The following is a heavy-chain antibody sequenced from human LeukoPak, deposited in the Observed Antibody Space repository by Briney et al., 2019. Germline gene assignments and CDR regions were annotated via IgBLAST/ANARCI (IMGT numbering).Heavy chain of an antibody. CDR1: GGSISSYY. CDR2: IYYSGST. D-gene: IGHD4-11*01. Sequence: SETLSLTCTVSGGSISSYYWSWIRQPPGKGLEWIGYIYYSGSTNYNPSLKSRVTISVDTSKNQFSLKLSSVPAADTAVYDCARFYSNYESHPFDYWGQGTLVTVSS. V-gene: IGHV4-59*08. J-gene: IGHJ4*02. CDR3: ARFYSNYESHPFDY.